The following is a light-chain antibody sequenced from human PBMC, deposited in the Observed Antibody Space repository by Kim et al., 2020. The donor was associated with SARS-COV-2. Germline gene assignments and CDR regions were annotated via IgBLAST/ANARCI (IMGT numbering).Light chain of an antibody. V-gene: IGKV1-39*01. J-gene: IGKJ1*01. CDR3: QQTYSASRT. Sequence: DIQMTQSPSSLSASVGDRVTITCRASQDISRYVNWYQQKPGKAPKLLIYTASSLQSGVPSRFTGSGSETDFTLTISSLQPEDFATYYSQQTYSASRTFGQGTKVDIK. CDR2: TAS. CDR1: QDISRY.